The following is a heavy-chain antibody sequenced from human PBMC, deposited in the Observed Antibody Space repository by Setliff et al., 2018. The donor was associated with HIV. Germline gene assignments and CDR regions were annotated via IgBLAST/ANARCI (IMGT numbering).Heavy chain of an antibody. J-gene: IGHJ4*02. CDR3: ARDPHYFDTSGHYSWFYFDY. CDR1: GGSMTSSNYY. V-gene: IGHV4-39*07. CDR2: ISSSGST. Sequence: KPSETLSLTCTVSGGSMTSSNYYWGWIRQSPGRGLEWIGSISSSGSTTYHPSLRSRVTVSAATSKNQFSLKLTSVTAADTAVYFCARDPHYFDTSGHYSWFYFDYWGQGTRVTSPQ. D-gene: IGHD3-22*01.